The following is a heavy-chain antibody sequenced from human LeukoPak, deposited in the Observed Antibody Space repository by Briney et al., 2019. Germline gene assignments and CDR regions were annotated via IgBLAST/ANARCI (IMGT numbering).Heavy chain of an antibody. V-gene: IGHV1-2*02. Sequence: GSPKLSSMASGYTFTGYYMNRVRHAPGQGLEWMGWINPNSGGTNYAQNFQGRVTMTRDTSIRTAYMEVSRLRSDDTAVYYCAREDSSGYDYWGQGTLVTVSS. J-gene: IGHJ4*02. D-gene: IGHD3-22*01. CDR1: GYTFTGYY. CDR3: AREDSSGYDY. CDR2: INPNSGGT.